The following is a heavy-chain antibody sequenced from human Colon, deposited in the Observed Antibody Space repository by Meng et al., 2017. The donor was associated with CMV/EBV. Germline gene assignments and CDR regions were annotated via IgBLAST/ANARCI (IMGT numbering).Heavy chain of an antibody. CDR2: ITKSRSPT. V-gene: IGHV3-48*04. Sequence: GGSLRLSCVASGFTFSTYSMNWVRQAPGKGLEWVSYITKSRSPTNYADSVKGRFTITRDNAKNSRYRQMNSLRSEDTAVYYCARLRYYGMDVWGQGTTVTVSS. CDR1: GFTFSTYS. J-gene: IGHJ6*02. CDR3: ARLRYYGMDV.